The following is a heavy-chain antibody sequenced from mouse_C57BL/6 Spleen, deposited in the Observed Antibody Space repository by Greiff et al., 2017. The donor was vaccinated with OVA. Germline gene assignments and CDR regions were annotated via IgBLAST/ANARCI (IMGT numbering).Heavy chain of an antibody. J-gene: IGHJ4*01. D-gene: IGHD2-3*01. CDR2: IYPGSGST. Sequence: VQLQQPGAELVKPGASVKMSCKASGYTFTSYWITWVKQRPGQGLEWIGDIYPGSGSTTYNEKFKSKATLTVDTSSSTAYMQLSSLTSEDSAVYYCARGGDGYYDYYAMDDWGQGTSVTVSS. CDR1: GYTFTSYW. CDR3: ARGGDGYYDYYAMDD. V-gene: IGHV1-55*01.